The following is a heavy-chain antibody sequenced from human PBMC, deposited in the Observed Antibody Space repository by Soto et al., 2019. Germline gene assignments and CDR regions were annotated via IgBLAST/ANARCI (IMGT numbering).Heavy chain of an antibody. D-gene: IGHD3-9*01. CDR1: GFTFSSYW. CDR2: IKQDGSEK. J-gene: IGHJ6*02. V-gene: IGHV3-7*03. CDR3: ARDDYDILTGYYQFYYYYYGMDV. Sequence: PGGSLRLSCAASGFTFSSYWMSWVRQAPGKGLEWVANIKQDGSEKYYVDSVKGQFTISRDNAKNSLYLQMNSLRAEDTAVYYCARDDYDILTGYYQFYYYYYGMDVWGQGTTVTVSS.